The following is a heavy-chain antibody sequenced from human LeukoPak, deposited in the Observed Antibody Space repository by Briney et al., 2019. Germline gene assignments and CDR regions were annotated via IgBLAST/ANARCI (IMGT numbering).Heavy chain of an antibody. V-gene: IGHV4-59*01. J-gene: IGHJ4*02. D-gene: IGHD4-23*01. CDR2: IYYSGDT. CDR1: GGSFSGYY. Sequence: PSETLSLTCAVYGGSFSGYYWSWIRQPPGKGLEWIGYIYYSGDTNYNPSLKSRVTISVDTSKNQFSLRLTSVTAADTAVYYCARSPDYGGNLDYWGQGTLVTVSS. CDR3: ARSPDYGGNLDY.